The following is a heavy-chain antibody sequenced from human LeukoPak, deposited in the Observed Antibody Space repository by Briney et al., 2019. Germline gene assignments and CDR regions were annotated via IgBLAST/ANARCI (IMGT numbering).Heavy chain of an antibody. J-gene: IGHJ5*02. CDR1: GFTFTNYN. Sequence: ASVKVSCKASGFTFTNYNMHWVRQAPGQGLEWMGWISAYNGNTNYAQKLQGRVTMTTDTSTSTAYMELRSLRSDDTAMYYCARQDGIQYPFDPWGQGTLVTVSS. V-gene: IGHV1-18*01. CDR2: ISAYNGNT. D-gene: IGHD1-26*01. CDR3: ARQDGIQYPFDP.